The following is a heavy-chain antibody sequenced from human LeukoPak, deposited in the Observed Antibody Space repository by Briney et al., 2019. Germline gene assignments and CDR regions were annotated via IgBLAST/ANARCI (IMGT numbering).Heavy chain of an antibody. CDR1: GGSISSGGYY. Sequence: SETLSLTCNVSGGSISSGGYYWSWIRQHPGKGLEWIGYIYYSGSTNYSPSLKSRVTISVDKSKNQFSLKLSSVTAADTAVYYCARVGIVVVPAASSVAWHYFDYWGQGTLVTVSS. V-gene: IGHV4-31*03. CDR3: ARVGIVVVPAASSVAWHYFDY. CDR2: IYYSGST. J-gene: IGHJ4*02. D-gene: IGHD2-2*01.